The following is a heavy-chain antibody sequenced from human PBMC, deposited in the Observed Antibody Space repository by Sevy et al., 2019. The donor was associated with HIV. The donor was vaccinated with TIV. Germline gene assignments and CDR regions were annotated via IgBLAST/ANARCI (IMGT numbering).Heavy chain of an antibody. V-gene: IGHV1-2*06. CDR1: GYTFIDYY. D-gene: IGHD3-22*01. CDR2: INPNSDAT. CDR3: AREDYYDASGGWVDP. Sequence: ASVKVSCKASGYTFIDYYIHWARQAPGLALEWMGRINPNSDATNYAQKFQDRVTMTRDTSISTSYMELRRLRSDDTAVYYCAREDYYDASGGWVDPWGQGTLVTVSS. J-gene: IGHJ5*02.